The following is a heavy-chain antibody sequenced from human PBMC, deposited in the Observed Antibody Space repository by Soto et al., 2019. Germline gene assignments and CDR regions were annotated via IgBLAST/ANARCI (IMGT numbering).Heavy chain of an antibody. Sequence: EVQLVESGGGLVKPGGSLRLSCAASGFTFSSYSLNWVRHAPGKGLEWVSSISSSSSYIYYADAVKGRFTISRDNDKDSLYLQMNSLRAEDMAVYYCARDLYSSSARYLDYWGQGTLVTVS. J-gene: IGHJ4*02. CDR3: ARDLYSSSARYLDY. D-gene: IGHD6-6*01. CDR2: ISSSSSYI. V-gene: IGHV3-21*01. CDR1: GFTFSSYS.